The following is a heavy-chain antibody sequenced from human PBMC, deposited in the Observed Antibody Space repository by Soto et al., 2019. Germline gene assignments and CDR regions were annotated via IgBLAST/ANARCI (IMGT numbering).Heavy chain of an antibody. Sequence: EVQLLESGGGSVQPGGSLRLSCAASGFTFSSYAMSWVRQAQGKGLEWVSAISGSGGNTYFADSVKGRFTISRDNSRNTLSLQMNSLRAEDTAVYYCAKWPRYYSGGSCYGGYLDYWGQGTLVTVSS. CDR3: AKWPRYYSGGSCYGGYLDY. V-gene: IGHV3-23*01. J-gene: IGHJ4*02. CDR2: ISGSGGNT. CDR1: GFTFSSYA. D-gene: IGHD2-15*01.